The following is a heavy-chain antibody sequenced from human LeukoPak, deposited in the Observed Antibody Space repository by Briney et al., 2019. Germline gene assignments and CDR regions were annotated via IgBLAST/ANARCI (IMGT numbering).Heavy chain of an antibody. J-gene: IGHJ4*02. CDR3: ARFRYDSSAYKFDPIYFFDY. CDR1: GGSISSYY. Sequence: SETLSLTCTVSGGSISSYYWSWIRQPPGKGLEWIGYIYYSGCTNYNPSLKSRVTISVDTSKNQFSLKLSSVTAADTAVYYCARFRYDSSAYKFDPIYFFDYWGQGTLVTVSS. D-gene: IGHD3-22*01. V-gene: IGHV4-59*08. CDR2: IYYSGCT.